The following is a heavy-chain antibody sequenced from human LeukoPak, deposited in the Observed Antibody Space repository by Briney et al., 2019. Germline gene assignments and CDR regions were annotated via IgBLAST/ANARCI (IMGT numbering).Heavy chain of an antibody. D-gene: IGHD3-10*01. J-gene: IGHJ4*02. Sequence: PGGSLRLSCAASGFTFSSSGMHWVRQAPGKGLEWVAFIRYGGSHKYYADSVKGRFTISRDNSKNTLFLQMNSLRPEDTAVYYCARGRMVRGAVTYLIDYWGQGTLVTVSS. V-gene: IGHV3-30*02. CDR2: IRYGGSHK. CDR3: ARGRMVRGAVTYLIDY. CDR1: GFTFSSSG.